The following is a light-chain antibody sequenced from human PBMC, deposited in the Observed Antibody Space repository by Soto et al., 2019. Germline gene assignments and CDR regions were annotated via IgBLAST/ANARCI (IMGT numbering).Light chain of an antibody. J-gene: IGKJ1*01. CDR3: QQRLNWPPG. CDR1: QSVTNY. CDR2: DAS. Sequence: ELFLTQSAGSLSLSPGERATLSCRASQSVTNYIAWYQQRPGQAPRLLIYDASNRATGVPARFSGSGSGTDFTLTISDLEPADFGLYYCQQRLNWPPGFGQGTKVAIK. V-gene: IGKV3-11*01.